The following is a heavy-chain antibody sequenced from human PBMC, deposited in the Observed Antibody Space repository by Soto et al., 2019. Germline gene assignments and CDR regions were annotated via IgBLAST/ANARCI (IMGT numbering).Heavy chain of an antibody. CDR2: INAGNGNT. CDR1: GYTFTSYA. J-gene: IGHJ3*02. D-gene: IGHD2-2*01. V-gene: IGHV1-3*01. Sequence: ASVKVSCKASGYTFTSYAMHWVRQAPGQRLEWMGWINAGNGNTKYSQKFQGRVTITGDTSASTAYMELSSLRSEDTAVYYCARVILYCSSTSCPLDAFDIWGQGTMVTVSS. CDR3: ARVILYCSSTSCPLDAFDI.